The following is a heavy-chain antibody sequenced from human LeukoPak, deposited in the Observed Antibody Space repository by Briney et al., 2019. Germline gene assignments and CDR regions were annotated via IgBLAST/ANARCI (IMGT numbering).Heavy chain of an antibody. J-gene: IGHJ3*02. V-gene: IGHV4-59*12. CDR2: IHDSGTT. CDR3: ARAGTGTVLHDAFDI. CDR1: GDSISSYY. Sequence: NPSETLSLTCTVSGDSISSYYWSWIRQPPGKGLEWIGYIHDSGTTSYSPSLKSRVTISLDTSKNQFSLKLSSVTAADTAVYYCARAGTGTVLHDAFDIWGQGTMVTVSS. D-gene: IGHD1-1*01.